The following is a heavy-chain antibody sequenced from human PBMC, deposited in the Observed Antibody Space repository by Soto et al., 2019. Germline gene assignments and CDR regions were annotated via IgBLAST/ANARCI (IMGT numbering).Heavy chain of an antibody. CDR1: GFTFSSYG. D-gene: IGHD3-3*01. CDR3: ARDDYYHFFDY. Sequence: PGGSLRLSCAASGFTFSSYGMHWVRQAPGKGLEWVAVIWYDGSNKYYADSVKGRFTISRDNSKNTLYLQMNSLRAEDTAVYYCARDDYYHFFDYWGQGTLVTVSS. J-gene: IGHJ4*02. V-gene: IGHV3-33*01. CDR2: IWYDGSNK.